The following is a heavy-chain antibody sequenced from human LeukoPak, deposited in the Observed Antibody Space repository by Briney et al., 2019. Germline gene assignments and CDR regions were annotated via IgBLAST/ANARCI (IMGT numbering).Heavy chain of an antibody. Sequence: SETLSLTCTVSGGSISSSSYYWGWIRQPPGKGLEWIGSIYYSGSTYYNPSLKSRVTISVDTSKNQFSLKLSSVTAADTAVYYCARVVSYMGIDYWGQGTLVTVSS. J-gene: IGHJ4*02. CDR1: GGSISSSSYY. D-gene: IGHD1-26*01. CDR3: ARVVSYMGIDY. CDR2: IYYSGST. V-gene: IGHV4-39*07.